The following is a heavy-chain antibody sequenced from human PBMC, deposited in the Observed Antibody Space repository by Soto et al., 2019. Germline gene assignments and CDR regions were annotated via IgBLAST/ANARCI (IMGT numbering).Heavy chain of an antibody. V-gene: IGHV3-15*01. Sequence: GGSLRLSCAASGFTFSNAWMSWVRQAPGKGLEWVGRIKSKTDGGTTDYAEPVKGRFTISRDDSKNTLYLQMNSLKTEDTAVYYCTTLYCSGGSCYLLVYWGQGTLVTVSS. D-gene: IGHD2-15*01. J-gene: IGHJ4*02. CDR1: GFTFSNAW. CDR3: TTLYCSGGSCYLLVY. CDR2: IKSKTDGGTT.